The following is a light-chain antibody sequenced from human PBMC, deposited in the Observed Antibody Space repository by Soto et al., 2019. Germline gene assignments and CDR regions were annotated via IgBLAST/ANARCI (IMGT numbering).Light chain of an antibody. V-gene: IGKV1-27*01. CDR2: AAS. CDR1: QSVGSN. CDR3: QKYNSAPLT. Sequence: MTQSPATLSVSPGERATLSCRASQSVGSNLAWYQQKPGKVPKLLIYAASTLQSGVPSRFSGSGSGTDFTLTISSLQPEDGATYYCQKYNSAPLTFGGGTKVEIK. J-gene: IGKJ4*01.